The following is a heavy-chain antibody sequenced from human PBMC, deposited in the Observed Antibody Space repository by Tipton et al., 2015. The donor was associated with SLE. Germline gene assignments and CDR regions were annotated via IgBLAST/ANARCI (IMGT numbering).Heavy chain of an antibody. Sequence: TLSLTCAVYGGSFSGYYWSWIRQPPGKGLEWIGEINHGGSTNYNPSLKSRVTISVDTSKNQFSLKLSSVTAADTAAYYCARGSSLAAFDIWGQGTMVTVSS. CDR2: INHGGST. J-gene: IGHJ3*02. CDR3: ARGSSLAAFDI. V-gene: IGHV4-34*01. CDR1: GGSFSGYY.